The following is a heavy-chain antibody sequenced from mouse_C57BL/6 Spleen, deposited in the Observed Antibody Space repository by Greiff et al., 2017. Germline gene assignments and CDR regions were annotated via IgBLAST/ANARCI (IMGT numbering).Heavy chain of an antibody. CDR1: GYTFTDYE. V-gene: IGHV1-15*01. CDR3: TRRGYYGSSYYAMDY. Sequence: QVQLQQSGAELVRPGASVTLSCKASGYTFTDYEMHWVKQTPVQGLEWIGAIDTETGGTAYNQKFKGKAILTADKSSSTAYMELRSLTSEDSAVYYCTRRGYYGSSYYAMDYWGQGTSVTVSS. CDR2: IDTETGGT. D-gene: IGHD1-1*01. J-gene: IGHJ4*01.